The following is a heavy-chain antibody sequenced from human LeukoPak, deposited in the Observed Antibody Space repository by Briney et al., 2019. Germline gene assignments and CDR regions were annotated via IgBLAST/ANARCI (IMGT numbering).Heavy chain of an antibody. D-gene: IGHD3-10*01. CDR3: ARDRYYGSGSSDY. CDR2: IKQDGSEK. J-gene: IGHJ4*02. CDR1: GFTFTSYW. V-gene: IGHV3-7*01. Sequence: GGSLRLSCAASGFTFTSYWMSWVRQATGKGLEWVANIKQDGSEKYYGDSVKGRFTISRDNAKNSLYLQMNSLRAEDTAVYYCARDRYYGSGSSDYWGQGTLVTVSS.